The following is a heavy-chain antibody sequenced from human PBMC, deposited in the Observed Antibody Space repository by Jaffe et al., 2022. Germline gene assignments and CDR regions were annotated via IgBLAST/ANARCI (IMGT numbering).Heavy chain of an antibody. CDR3: ARDHYDFWSGYHTYYFDY. CDR2: ISSSSSYI. D-gene: IGHD3-3*01. Sequence: EVQLVESGGGLVKPGGSLRLSCAASGFTFSSYSMNWVRQAPGKGLEWVSSISSSSSYIYYADSVKGRFTISRDNAKNSLYLQMNSLRAEDTAVYYCARDHYDFWSGYHTYYFDYWGQGTLVTVSS. CDR1: GFTFSSYS. V-gene: IGHV3-21*01. J-gene: IGHJ4*02.